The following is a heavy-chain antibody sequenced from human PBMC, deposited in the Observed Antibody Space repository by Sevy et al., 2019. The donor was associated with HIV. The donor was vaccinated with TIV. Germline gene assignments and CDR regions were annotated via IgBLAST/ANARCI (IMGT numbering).Heavy chain of an antibody. J-gene: IGHJ6*02. Sequence: GGSLRLSCAASGFTFSDYNMNWVRQAPGKGLEWVSYISTSTTTIYFADSVKGRFTISRDNAKNSLYLQMNSLRDEDTAVYYCARDFARPYYCYAMDVWGQGTTVTVSS. D-gene: IGHD6-6*01. CDR3: ARDFARPYYCYAMDV. V-gene: IGHV3-48*02. CDR1: GFTFSDYN. CDR2: ISTSTTTI.